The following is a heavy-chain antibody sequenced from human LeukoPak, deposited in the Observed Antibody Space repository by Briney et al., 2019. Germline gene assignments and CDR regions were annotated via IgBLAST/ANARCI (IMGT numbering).Heavy chain of an antibody. CDR2: INWNGGST. Sequence: GGSLRLSCAASGFTFDDYGMSWVRQAPGKGLELVSGINWNGGSTGYADSVKGRFTISRDNVKNSLYLQMNSLRAEDTALYYCARAWLYVDTAMVYYYYYGMDVWGQGTTVTVSS. V-gene: IGHV3-20*04. CDR1: GFTFDDYG. D-gene: IGHD5-18*01. J-gene: IGHJ6*02. CDR3: ARAWLYVDTAMVYYYYYGMDV.